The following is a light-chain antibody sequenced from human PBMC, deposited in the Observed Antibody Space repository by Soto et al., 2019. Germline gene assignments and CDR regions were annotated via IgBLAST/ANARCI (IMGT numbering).Light chain of an antibody. J-gene: IGKJ2*01. CDR2: DAS. CDR3: QHSHSSPYT. Sequence: IVVTQSPATLSVSPGEGVTLSCRASQGVGSNLAWYQQRPGQAPRLLIYDASTRATGIPDRFSGSGSGTEFTLTISSLQSEDFAVYICQHSHSSPYTFGQGTTVEI. CDR1: QGVGSN. V-gene: IGKV3-15*01.